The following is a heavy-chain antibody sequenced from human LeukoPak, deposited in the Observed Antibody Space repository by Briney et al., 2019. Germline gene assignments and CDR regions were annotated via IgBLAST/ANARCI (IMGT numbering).Heavy chain of an antibody. CDR1: GFTFSNAW. J-gene: IGHJ4*02. D-gene: IGHD6-19*01. CDR2: VRASGVGT. CDR3: AQVRPPSGSGWYGGDDY. Sequence: PGGSLRLSWAASGFTFSNAWMNWGRRAPGKGLEWVSSVRASGVGTHYADSVKGRFTISRDNSKNTLYLQMNSLRVEDTAVHYCAQVRPPSGSGWYGGDDYWGQGILVTVSS. V-gene: IGHV3-23*01.